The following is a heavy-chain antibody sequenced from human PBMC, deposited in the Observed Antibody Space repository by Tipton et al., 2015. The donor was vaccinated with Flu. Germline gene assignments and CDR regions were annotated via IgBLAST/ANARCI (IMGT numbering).Heavy chain of an antibody. Sequence: TLSLTCSVSGYSISTGYQWSWIRQSPGKGLEWIGSIFLAVTTNYNPSLKSRVTISADKTKNQLSLKLTSVTAADTAMYYCARLAPSLGEAGHWGRGTLVTVS. V-gene: IGHV4-38-2*01. CDR2: IFLAVTT. CDR3: ARLAPSLGEAGH. D-gene: IGHD3-16*01. CDR1: GYSISTGYQ. J-gene: IGHJ4*02.